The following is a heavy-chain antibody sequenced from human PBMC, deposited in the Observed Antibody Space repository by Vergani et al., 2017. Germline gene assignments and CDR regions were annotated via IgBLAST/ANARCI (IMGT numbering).Heavy chain of an antibody. CDR2: IHTSGST. CDR1: GGPINSHNYY. V-gene: IGHV4-61*02. J-gene: IGHJ4*02. D-gene: IGHD2-15*01. CDR3: ARGSCLGGSCYKPLLDY. Sequence: QVQLQESGPGLVKPSQTLSLPCTVSGGPINSHNYYWSWIRQPAGKGLEGIGRIHTSGSTNYNPSLKSRVTMSEDTSKNQFSLNLTSVTAADTAVYFCARGSCLGGSCYKPLLDYWGQGILVTVSS.